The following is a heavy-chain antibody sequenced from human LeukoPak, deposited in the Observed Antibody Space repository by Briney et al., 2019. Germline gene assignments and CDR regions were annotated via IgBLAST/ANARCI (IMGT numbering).Heavy chain of an antibody. J-gene: IGHJ4*02. CDR3: ARGNVRERWLQVWNFDY. V-gene: IGHV4-34*01. Sequence: SETLSLTCAVYGGSFSGYYWSWIRQPPGKGLEWIGEINHSGSTNYNPSLKSRVTISVDTSKNQFSLKLSSVTAADTAVYYCARGNVRERWLQVWNFDYWGQGTLVTVSS. D-gene: IGHD5-24*01. CDR1: GGSFSGYY. CDR2: INHSGST.